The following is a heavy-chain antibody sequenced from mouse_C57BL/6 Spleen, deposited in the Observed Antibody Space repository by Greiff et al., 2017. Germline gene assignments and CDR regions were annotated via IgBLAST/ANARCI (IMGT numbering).Heavy chain of an antibody. CDR2: INPNNGGT. CDR1: GYTFTDYY. D-gene: IGHD2-2*01. Sequence: VQLQQSGPELVKPGASVKISCKASGYTFTDYYMNWVKQSHGKSLEWIGDINPNNGGTSYNQKFKGKATLTVDKSSSTAYMELRSLTSEDSAVXYCAKTGFYWGQGTSVTVSS. CDR3: AKTGFY. J-gene: IGHJ4*01. V-gene: IGHV1-26*01.